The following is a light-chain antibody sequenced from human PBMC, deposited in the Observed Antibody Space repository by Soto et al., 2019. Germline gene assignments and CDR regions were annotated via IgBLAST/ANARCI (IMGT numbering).Light chain of an antibody. V-gene: IGLV2-8*01. J-gene: IGLJ2*01. CDR2: EVT. CDR1: SSDVVAKDF. CDR3: SSYAGINNVI. Sequence: QSALTQPPSASGSPGPSGTISCTGTSSDVVAKDFVFWYHQQSGKAPKLLIFEVTKRPSGVPDRFSVYKSGNTAALTVSGLQAEDEGDYYCSSYAGINNVIFGAGTQLTV.